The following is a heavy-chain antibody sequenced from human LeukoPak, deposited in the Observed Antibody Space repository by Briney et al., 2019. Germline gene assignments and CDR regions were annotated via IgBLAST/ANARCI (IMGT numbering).Heavy chain of an antibody. J-gene: IGHJ6*04. CDR3: ARDRVSSSSKGYYYYYGMDV. V-gene: IGHV4-31*03. D-gene: IGHD6-6*01. Sequence: SETLSLTCTVSGGSISSGGYYWSWIRQHPGKGLEWIGYIYYSGSTYYNPSLKSRVTISVDTSKNQLSLKLSSVTAAGTAVYYCARDRVSSSSKGYYYYYGMDVWGKGTTVTVSS. CDR1: GGSISSGGYY. CDR2: IYYSGST.